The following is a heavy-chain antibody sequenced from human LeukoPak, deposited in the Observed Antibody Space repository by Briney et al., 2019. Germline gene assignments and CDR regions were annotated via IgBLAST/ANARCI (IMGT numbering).Heavy chain of an antibody. CDR1: GYTFTSYG. Sequence: ASVKVSCKASGYTFTSYGISWVRQAPGQGLEWMGWISAYNGNTNYAQKLQGRVTMTTDTSTSTAYMELRSLRSEDTAVYYCARTRRAARRADNWFDPWGQGTLVTVSS. J-gene: IGHJ5*02. CDR3: ARTRRAARRADNWFDP. CDR2: ISAYNGNT. D-gene: IGHD6-6*01. V-gene: IGHV1-18*01.